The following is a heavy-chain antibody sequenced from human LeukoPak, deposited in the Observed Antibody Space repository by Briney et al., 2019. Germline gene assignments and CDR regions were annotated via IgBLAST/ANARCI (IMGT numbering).Heavy chain of an antibody. J-gene: IGHJ3*02. D-gene: IGHD3-3*01. V-gene: IGHV3-7*01. CDR1: GFTFSSYW. CDR2: IKQDGSEK. Sequence: GGSLRLSCAASGFTFSSYWMSWVHQAPGKGLEWVANIKQDGSEKYYVDSVKGRFTISRDNAKNSLYLQMNSLRAEDTAVYYCASVGNYDFWSGYYGVDAFDIWGQGTMVTVSS. CDR3: ASVGNYDFWSGYYGVDAFDI.